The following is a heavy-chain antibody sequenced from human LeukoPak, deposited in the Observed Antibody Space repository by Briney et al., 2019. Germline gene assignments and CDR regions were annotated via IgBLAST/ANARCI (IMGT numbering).Heavy chain of an antibody. CDR2: IYYTGSA. CDR1: GGSISSSSYY. CDR3: ARHPERYSYFDY. J-gene: IGHJ4*02. D-gene: IGHD5-18*01. V-gene: IGHV4-39*01. Sequence: SETLSLTCTVSGGSISSSSYYWGWIRQPPGKGLEWIGSIYYTGSAYYNPSLKSRVTMSVDTSKNQFSLRLSSVSAADTAVYSCARHPERYSYFDYWGQGTLVTVSS.